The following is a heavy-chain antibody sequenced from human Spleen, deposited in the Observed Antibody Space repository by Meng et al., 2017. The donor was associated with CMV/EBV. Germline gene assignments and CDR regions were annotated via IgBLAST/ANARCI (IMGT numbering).Heavy chain of an antibody. V-gene: IGHV3-23*01. Sequence: GESLKIHFAASGFTFSSYAMSWVRQAPGKGLECVSAIRCSGGSTYYADSVKGRFTISRDNSKNTLYLQMNSLRAEDTAVYYCAKDRAVTPRGGMDVWGQGTTVTVSS. D-gene: IGHD4-11*01. CDR2: IRCSGGST. J-gene: IGHJ6*02. CDR3: AKDRAVTPRGGMDV. CDR1: GFTFSSYA.